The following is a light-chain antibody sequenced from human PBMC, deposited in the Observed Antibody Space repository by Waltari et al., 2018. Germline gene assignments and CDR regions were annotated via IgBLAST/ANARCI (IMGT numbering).Light chain of an antibody. CDR1: QSVSSN. J-gene: IGKJ1*01. CDR2: GAS. Sequence: EIVMTQSPATLSVSPGEKATLPCRASQSVSSNLAWYQQKPGQAPRLLTYGASTKATGIPARFSGSGSGTEFTLTISSLQSEGFAVYYCQQYNNWPPVTFGQGTKVEIK. V-gene: IGKV3-15*01. CDR3: QQYNNWPPVT.